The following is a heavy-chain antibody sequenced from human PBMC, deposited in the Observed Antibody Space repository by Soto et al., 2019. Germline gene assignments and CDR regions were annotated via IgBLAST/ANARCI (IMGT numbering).Heavy chain of an antibody. CDR1: GGTFSSYA. V-gene: IGHV1-69*12. Sequence: QVQLVQSGAEVKKRGSSVKVSCKASGGTFSSYAISWVRQAPGQGLEWMGGIIHIFGTANYAQKLQGRVTITADESTSTAYMELSRLRSEDTAVYYCARDSDSSRDNWFDPWGQGTLVTVSS. D-gene: IGHD6-13*01. CDR2: IIHIFGTA. CDR3: ARDSDSSRDNWFDP. J-gene: IGHJ5*02.